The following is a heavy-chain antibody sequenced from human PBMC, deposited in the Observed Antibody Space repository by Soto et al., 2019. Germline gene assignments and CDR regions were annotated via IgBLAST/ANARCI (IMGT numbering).Heavy chain of an antibody. V-gene: IGHV3-23*01. J-gene: IGHJ5*02. Sequence: PGGSLRLSCAASGFTFSSYAMSWVRQAPGKGLEWVSAISGSGGSIYYADSVKGRFTISRDNAKNSLYLQMNSLRAEDTAVYYCARGLGYCSSTSCPNWFDPWGQGTLVTVSS. CDR1: GFTFSSYA. D-gene: IGHD2-2*01. CDR2: ISGSGGSI. CDR3: ARGLGYCSSTSCPNWFDP.